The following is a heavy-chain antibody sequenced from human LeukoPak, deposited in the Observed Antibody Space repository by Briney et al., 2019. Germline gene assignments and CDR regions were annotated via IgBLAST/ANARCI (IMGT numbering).Heavy chain of an antibody. Sequence: PSQTLSLTCTVSGGSISSGSYYWSWIRQPAGKGLEWIGRIYTSGSTNYNPSLKSRVTISVDTSKNQFSLKLSSVTAADTAVYYCAGYYDSSGYPTGADAFDIWGQGTMVTVSS. D-gene: IGHD3-22*01. CDR2: IYTSGST. J-gene: IGHJ3*02. CDR1: GGSISSGSYY. V-gene: IGHV4-61*02. CDR3: AGYYDSSGYPTGADAFDI.